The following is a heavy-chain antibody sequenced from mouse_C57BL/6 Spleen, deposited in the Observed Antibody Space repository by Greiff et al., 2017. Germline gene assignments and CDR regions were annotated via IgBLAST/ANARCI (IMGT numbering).Heavy chain of an antibody. CDR2: IWWDDDK. V-gene: IGHV8-8*01. CDR1: GFSLSTFGMG. Sequence: QVTLKESGPGILQPSQTLSLTCSFSGFSLSTFGMGVGWIRQPSGKGLEWLAHIWWDDDKYYNPALKSRLTISKDTSKNQVFLKIANVDTADTATYYCARMITTVVAPGFAYWGQGTLGTVSA. J-gene: IGHJ3*01. D-gene: IGHD1-1*01. CDR3: ARMITTVVAPGFAY.